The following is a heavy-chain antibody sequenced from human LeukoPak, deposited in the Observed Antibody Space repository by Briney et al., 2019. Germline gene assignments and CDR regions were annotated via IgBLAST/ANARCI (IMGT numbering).Heavy chain of an antibody. CDR3: ARTSYSSSWYPNWFDP. D-gene: IGHD6-13*01. J-gene: IGHJ5*02. Sequence: SETLSLTCGVSGFSISTTNWWSWVRQPPGKGLAWIGEIIHSGSTNYSPSLKSRVTISVDTSKNQFSLKLSSVTAADTAVYYCARTSYSSSWYPNWFDPWGQGTLVTVSS. CDR2: IIHSGST. V-gene: IGHV4-4*02. CDR1: GFSISTTNW.